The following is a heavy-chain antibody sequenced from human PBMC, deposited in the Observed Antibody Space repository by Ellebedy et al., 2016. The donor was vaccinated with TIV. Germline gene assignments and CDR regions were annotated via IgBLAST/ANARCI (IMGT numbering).Heavy chain of an antibody. CDR1: GFTFSDYY. V-gene: IGHV3-11*01. Sequence: GGSLRLSXAASGFTFSDYYMSWIRQAPGKGLEWVSYISSSGSTIYYADSVKGRFTISRGNAKNSLYLQMNSLRAEDTAVYYCARSVVPAAIVWFNSWGQGTLVTVSS. CDR2: ISSSGSTI. D-gene: IGHD2-2*02. CDR3: ARSVVPAAIVWFNS. J-gene: IGHJ5*01.